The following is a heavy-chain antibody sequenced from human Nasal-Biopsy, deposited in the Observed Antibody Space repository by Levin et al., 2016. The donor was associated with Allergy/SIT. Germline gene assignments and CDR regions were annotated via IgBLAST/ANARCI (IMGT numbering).Heavy chain of an antibody. J-gene: IGHJ4*02. Sequence: GESLKISCAASGFTVSSNYVSWVRQAPGKGLEWVSVIYTGGSTYYADSVKGRFTISRDNAKNSLYLQMNSLRAEDTAVYYCVRDLPHMDYDFWGPGTLVTVSS. D-gene: IGHD3-3*01. CDR1: GFTVSSNY. CDR2: IYTGGST. CDR3: VRDLPHMDYDF. V-gene: IGHV3-66*01.